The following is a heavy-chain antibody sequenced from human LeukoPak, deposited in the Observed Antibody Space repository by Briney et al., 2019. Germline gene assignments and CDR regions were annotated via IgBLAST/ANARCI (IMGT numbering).Heavy chain of an antibody. D-gene: IGHD3-9*01. CDR1: GGTFSSYA. CDR3: ASPAPYYDILTGYFYN. CDR2: IIPILGIA. V-gene: IGHV1-69*04. Sequence: SVKVSCKASGGTFSSYAISWVRQAPRQGLEWMGRIIPILGIANYAQKFQGRVTITADKSTSTAYMELSSLRSEDTAVYYCASPAPYYDILTGYFYNWGQGTLVTVSS. J-gene: IGHJ4*02.